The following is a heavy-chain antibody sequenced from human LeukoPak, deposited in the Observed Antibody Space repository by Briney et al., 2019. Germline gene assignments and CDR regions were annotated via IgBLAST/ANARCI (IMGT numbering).Heavy chain of an antibody. Sequence: GGSLRLSCAASGFIFITYAMSWVRQAPGKGLEWVSAISGSGGSTYYADSVKGRFTISRDNSKNTLYLQMNSLRAEDTAVYYCADTDRYYAPFDYWGQGTLVTVSS. J-gene: IGHJ4*02. D-gene: IGHD2-2*01. CDR2: ISGSGGST. V-gene: IGHV3-23*01. CDR1: GFIFITYA. CDR3: ADTDRYYAPFDY.